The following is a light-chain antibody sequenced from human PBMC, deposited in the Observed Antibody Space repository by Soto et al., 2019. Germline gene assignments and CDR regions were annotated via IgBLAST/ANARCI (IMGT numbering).Light chain of an antibody. CDR1: QSISSY. CDR2: DAS. CDR3: QQRVNWPLT. V-gene: IGKV3-11*01. J-gene: IGKJ4*01. Sequence: EIVLTQSPATVSLFPGETATLSCRASQSISSYLAWYQQKPGQAPRLLIYDASTRATGIPARFSGSGSGTDFTLTISSLEPEDFAVYYCQQRVNWPLTFGGGPRWRSN.